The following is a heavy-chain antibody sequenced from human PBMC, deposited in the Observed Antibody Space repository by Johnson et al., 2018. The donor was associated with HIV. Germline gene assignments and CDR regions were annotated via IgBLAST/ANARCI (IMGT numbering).Heavy chain of an antibody. CDR1: GFTFSNYA. CDR2: INWTGGST. J-gene: IGHJ3*02. Sequence: EMHLVESGGGVVQPGRSLRLSCAASGFTFSNYAMTWVRQAPGKGLEWVSGINWTGGSTAYAASVKGRFTISRDNAKNSLYLQMNSLGVEDTALYYCARGWLGLDAFDIWGQGTMVTVSS. CDR3: ARGWLGLDAFDI. V-gene: IGHV3-20*04. D-gene: IGHD6-19*01.